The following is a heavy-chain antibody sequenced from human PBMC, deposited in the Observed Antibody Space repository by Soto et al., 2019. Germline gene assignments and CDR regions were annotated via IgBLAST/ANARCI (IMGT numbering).Heavy chain of an antibody. CDR1: GFSFSNFE. J-gene: IGHJ4*02. D-gene: IGHD2-8*02. Sequence: EVQLVQSGGGLVQPGGSLRLSCVASGFSFSNFEMNWVRQAPGKGLEWISYISSSSGSIYYADSVEGRFTVSRDNAKSSLYLHMNSLRVEDTATYYCARASYCTAGSCYSDSWGQGTLVTVSS. CDR2: ISSSSGSI. V-gene: IGHV3-48*03. CDR3: ARASYCTAGSCYSDS.